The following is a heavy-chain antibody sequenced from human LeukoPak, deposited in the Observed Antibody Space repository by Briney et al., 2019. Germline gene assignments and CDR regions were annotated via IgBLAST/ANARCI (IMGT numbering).Heavy chain of an antibody. Sequence: GGSLRLSCAASGFSFSSYSMNWVRQAPGKGLEWVANIKQDGSEKYYVDSVKGRFIISRDNAKNSLYLQMNSLRAEDTAVYYCAKGAFRDQVQGYYYMDVWGKGTTVTVSS. V-gene: IGHV3-7*01. CDR1: GFSFSSYS. CDR2: IKQDGSEK. CDR3: AKGAFRDQVQGYYYMDV. J-gene: IGHJ6*03. D-gene: IGHD3-10*01.